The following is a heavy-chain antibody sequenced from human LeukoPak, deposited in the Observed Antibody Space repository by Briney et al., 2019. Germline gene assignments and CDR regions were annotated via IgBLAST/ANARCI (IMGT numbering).Heavy chain of an antibody. CDR1: GGSISNSY. CDR3: ARDLTAQNWFDP. J-gene: IGHJ5*02. CDR2: IYKSGST. V-gene: IGHV4-59*01. Sequence: SETLSLTCTVSGGSISNSYWSWTRQSPGKGLEWIGYIYKSGSTNYNLSLKSRVTISVDTSKNQFSLKLSSVTAADTAVYYCARDLTAQNWFDPWGQGTLVTVSS.